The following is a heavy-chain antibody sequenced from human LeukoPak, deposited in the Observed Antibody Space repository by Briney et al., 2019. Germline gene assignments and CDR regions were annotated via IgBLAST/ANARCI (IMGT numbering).Heavy chain of an antibody. D-gene: IGHD2-15*01. J-gene: IGHJ4*02. V-gene: IGHV3-23*01. CDR2: ISGRDDSA. CDR3: AKSGLNRFDY. Sequence: PGGSLRPACAASGFTFSSYAMSWVRQAPGKGLEWVSTISGRDDSAYYADSVKGRFTISRDNSKNTLYLQVNSLRAEDTAVYYCAKSGLNRFDYWGQGTLVTVSS. CDR1: GFTFSSYA.